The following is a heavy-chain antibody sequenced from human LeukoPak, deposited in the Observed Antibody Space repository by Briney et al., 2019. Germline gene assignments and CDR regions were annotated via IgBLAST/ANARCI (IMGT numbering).Heavy chain of an antibody. J-gene: IGHJ4*02. Sequence: SVRVSCKASGGTFSSYAISWVRQAPGQGLEWIGGIIPIFGTANYAQKFLGRVTITADESTSTAYMELSSLRSEDTAVYYCARGWDSSGQIPFFYWGQGTLVTVSS. D-gene: IGHD3-22*01. V-gene: IGHV1-69*13. CDR2: IIPIFGTA. CDR1: GGTFSSYA. CDR3: ARGWDSSGQIPFFY.